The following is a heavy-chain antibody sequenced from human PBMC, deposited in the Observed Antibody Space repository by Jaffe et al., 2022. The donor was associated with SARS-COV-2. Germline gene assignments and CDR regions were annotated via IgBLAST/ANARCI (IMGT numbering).Heavy chain of an antibody. CDR3: ARRLNPDY. V-gene: IGHV4-39*01. J-gene: IGHJ4*02. CDR1: GGSISSTSHY. CDR2: VYHSGDT. Sequence: QLQLQESGPRLVKPSETLSLTCTVSGGSISSTSHYWGWIRQSPGKGLEWLGSVYHSGDTFYNPSLKGRVTISLDKSKDQFFLNLTSVTAADTAVYFCARRLNPDYWGQGTLVTVSS.